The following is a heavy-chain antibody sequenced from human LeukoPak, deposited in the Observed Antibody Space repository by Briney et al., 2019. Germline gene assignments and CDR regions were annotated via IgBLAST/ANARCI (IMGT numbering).Heavy chain of an antibody. Sequence: PSETLSLTCTVSGGSINNYYWSWIRQPAGKGLEWIGRIYTSGSTNYNPSLKSRVTISVDTSKNQFSLKLSSVTAADTAVYYCARGVDNIVVVPAAIGWFDPWGQGTLVTVSS. J-gene: IGHJ5*02. CDR3: ARGVDNIVVVPAAIGWFDP. CDR2: IYTSGST. D-gene: IGHD2-2*01. CDR1: GGSINNYY. V-gene: IGHV4-4*07.